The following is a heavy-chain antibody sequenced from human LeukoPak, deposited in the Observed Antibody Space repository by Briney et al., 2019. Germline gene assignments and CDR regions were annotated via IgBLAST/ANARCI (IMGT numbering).Heavy chain of an antibody. CDR3: AKGGDSMIVVATHFDY. D-gene: IGHD3-22*01. CDR1: GFTFGDYA. CDR2: IRSKAYGGTT. V-gene: IGHV3-49*03. J-gene: IGHJ4*02. Sequence: GGSLRLSCTASGFTFGDYAMSWFRQAPGKGLEWVGFIRSKAYGGTTEYAASVKGRFTISRDDSKSIAYLQMNSLKTEDTAVYYCAKGGDSMIVVATHFDYWGQGTLVTVSS.